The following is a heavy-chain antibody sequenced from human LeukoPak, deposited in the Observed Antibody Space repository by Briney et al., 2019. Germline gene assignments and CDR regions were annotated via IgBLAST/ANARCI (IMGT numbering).Heavy chain of an antibody. CDR3: ARGKISSSWYYYGMDV. CDR2: ISSNGGST. J-gene: IGHJ6*02. V-gene: IGHV3-64*01. Sequence: GGSLRLTCAASGFTFSGYAMHWVRQAPGKGLEYVSAISSNGGSTYYANSVKGRFTISRDNSKNTLYLQMGSLRAEDMAVYYCARGKISSSWYYYGMDVWGQGTTVTVSS. D-gene: IGHD6-13*01. CDR1: GFTFSGYA.